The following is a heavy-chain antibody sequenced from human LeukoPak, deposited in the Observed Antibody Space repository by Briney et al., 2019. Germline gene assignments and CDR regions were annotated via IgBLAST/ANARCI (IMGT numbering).Heavy chain of an antibody. J-gene: IGHJ3*01. V-gene: IGHV3-23*01. CDR1: GVTFSSYA. Sequence: PGGSLRLSCAASGVTFSSYARSWVRQAPGKGLEWVSDISGSGGSTYYAYFVKGGFTISRDNSKNSPYLQSTSPSAEDTAVYYCAKDVVGTLGSTWGVTTIVVVTRAFDVGRQGTIVTVSS. D-gene: IGHD3-22*01. CDR3: AKDVVGTLGSTWGVTTIVVVTRAFDV. CDR2: ISGSGGST.